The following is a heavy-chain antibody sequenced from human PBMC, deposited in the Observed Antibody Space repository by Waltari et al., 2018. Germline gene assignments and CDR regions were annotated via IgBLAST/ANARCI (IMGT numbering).Heavy chain of an antibody. Sequence: QVQLVQSGAEVKKPGSSVKVSCKASGGTFSSYAISWVRQAPGQGLEWMGGIIPILGTANYAQKFQGRVPITADESPSTAYMELSSLRSEDTAVYYCASLPKYSGYETIDYWGQGTLVTVSS. CDR1: GGTFSSYA. V-gene: IGHV1-69*13. CDR2: IIPILGTA. CDR3: ASLPKYSGYETIDY. D-gene: IGHD5-12*01. J-gene: IGHJ4*02.